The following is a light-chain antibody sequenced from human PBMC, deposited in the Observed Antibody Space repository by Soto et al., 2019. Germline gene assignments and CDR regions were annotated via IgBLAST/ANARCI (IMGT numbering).Light chain of an antibody. CDR1: QSISSW. V-gene: IGKV1-5*03. CDR3: QQYNDNWT. CDR2: KAS. Sequence: DIQMTQSPSTLSASVGDRVTITCRASQSISSWLASYQQKPGQAPKLLIYKASTLQSGVPSRFSGSGSGTEFTLAISSPQPDDSATYYCQQYNDNWTFGQGTKVDIK. J-gene: IGKJ1*01.